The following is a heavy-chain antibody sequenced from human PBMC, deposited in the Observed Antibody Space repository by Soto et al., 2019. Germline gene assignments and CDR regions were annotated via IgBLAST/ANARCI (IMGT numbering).Heavy chain of an antibody. CDR1: GDTFPDYY. J-gene: IGHJ4*02. CDR3: ARGGHVVVVTAALDY. D-gene: IGHD2-21*02. Sequence: QVQLMQSGAEVKKPGASVKVSCKASGDTFPDYYIHWVRQAPGQGLEWMGTVNPSGGHTTYAQHFLGRVTMTMDTSTGTLYMELTSLTSDDTAIYYCARGGHVVVVTAALDYWGQGTLVTVSS. CDR2: VNPSGGHT. V-gene: IGHV1-46*01.